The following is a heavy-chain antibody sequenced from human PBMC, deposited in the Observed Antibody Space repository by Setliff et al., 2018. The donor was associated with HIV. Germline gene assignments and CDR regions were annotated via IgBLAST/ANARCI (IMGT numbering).Heavy chain of an antibody. CDR3: ARDGLLAAAGLGYFDY. CDR1: GFTFTSFG. V-gene: IGHV1-18*01. Sequence: AASVKVSCKASGFTFTSFGISWVRQAPGQGLEWMGWISGYNGRTHYAQKFQGRVTMTTDTSTNTANMELRSLRSDGTAVYYCARDGLLAAAGLGYFDYWGQGTLVTVSS. CDR2: ISGYNGRT. D-gene: IGHD6-13*01. J-gene: IGHJ4*02.